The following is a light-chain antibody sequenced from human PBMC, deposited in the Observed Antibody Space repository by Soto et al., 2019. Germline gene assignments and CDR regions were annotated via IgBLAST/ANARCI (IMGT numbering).Light chain of an antibody. CDR3: QQYNSYP. Sequence: DIQMNQSPSTLSASVGDRGTITCRASQSISSWLAWYQQKPGKAPKLLIYDASSLESGVPSRFSGSGSGTEFTLTISSLQPDDFATYYCQQYNSYPFGQGTKV. CDR1: QSISSW. V-gene: IGKV1-5*01. J-gene: IGKJ1*01. CDR2: DAS.